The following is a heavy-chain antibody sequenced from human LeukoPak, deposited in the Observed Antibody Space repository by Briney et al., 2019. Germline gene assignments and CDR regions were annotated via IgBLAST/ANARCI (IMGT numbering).Heavy chain of an antibody. V-gene: IGHV3-15*01. CDR2: IKSQTDGGTT. CDR1: GFTFSSYW. J-gene: IGHJ4*02. CDR3: STSWY. Sequence: GGSLRLSCAASGFTFSSYWMSWVRQAPGKGLEWVGRIKSQTDGGTTDYAAPVKGRFTISRDDSKNTLYLQMNSLKTEDTAMYYCSTSWYWGQGTLVTVSS.